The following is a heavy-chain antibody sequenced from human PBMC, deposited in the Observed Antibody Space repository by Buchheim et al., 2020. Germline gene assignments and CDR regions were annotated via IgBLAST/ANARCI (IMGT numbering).Heavy chain of an antibody. V-gene: IGHV4-39*01. D-gene: IGHD6-19*01. CDR3: ARRRRIAVAGIDY. CDR2: IYYSGST. CDR1: GGSISSSSYY. J-gene: IGHJ4*02. Sequence: QLQLQESGPGLVKPSETLSLTCTVSGGSISSSSYYWGWIRQPPGKGLEWIGCIYYSGSTYYNLSLKSRVTISVDTSKNQFSLKLSSVTAADTAVYYCARRRRIAVAGIDYWGQGTL.